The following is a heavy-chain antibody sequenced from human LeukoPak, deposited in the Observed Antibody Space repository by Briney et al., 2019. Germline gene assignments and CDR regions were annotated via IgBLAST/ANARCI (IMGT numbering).Heavy chain of an antibody. D-gene: IGHD6-13*01. J-gene: IGHJ6*03. V-gene: IGHV1-18*01. CDR1: GYTFTSYG. CDR3: ARGIAAALDGLGYYYMDV. CDR2: ISAYNGNT. Sequence: ASVKVSCKASGYTFTSYGISWVRQAPGQGLEWMGWISAYNGNTNYAQKLQGRVTMTTDTSTSTAYMELRSLRSEDTAVYYCARGIAAALDGLGYYYMDVWGKGTTVTVSS.